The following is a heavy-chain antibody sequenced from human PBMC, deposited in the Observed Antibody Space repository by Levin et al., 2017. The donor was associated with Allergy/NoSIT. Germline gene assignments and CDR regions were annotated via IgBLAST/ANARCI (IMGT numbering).Heavy chain of an antibody. CDR2: ITSSSSHT. Sequence: GESLKISCAASGFTFSDYYMSWIRQAPGKGLEWVSYITSSSSHTNYADSVKGRFTISRDNAKNSLDLQMNSLRADDTAVYYCARDGAASGGDFDFWGQGTLVTVSS. CDR1: GFTFSDYY. CDR3: ARDGAASGGDFDF. J-gene: IGHJ4*02. V-gene: IGHV3-11*05. D-gene: IGHD6-13*01.